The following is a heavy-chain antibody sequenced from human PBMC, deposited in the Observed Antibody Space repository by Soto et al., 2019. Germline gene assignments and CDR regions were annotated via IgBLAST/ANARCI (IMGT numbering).Heavy chain of an antibody. D-gene: IGHD2-2*01. CDR1: GGSFSGYY. V-gene: IGHV4-34*01. CDR3: ASSYRCSSTSCYRFGPDNWFDP. J-gene: IGHJ5*02. Sequence: SETLSLTCAVYGGSFSGYYWSWIRQPPGKGLEWIGEINHSGSTNYNPSLKSRVTISVDTSKNQFSLKLSSVTAADTAVYYCASSYRCSSTSCYRFGPDNWFDPWGQGTLVTVSS. CDR2: INHSGST.